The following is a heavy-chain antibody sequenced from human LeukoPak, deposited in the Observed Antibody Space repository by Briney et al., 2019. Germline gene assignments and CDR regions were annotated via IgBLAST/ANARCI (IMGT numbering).Heavy chain of an antibody. Sequence: SETLPLTCAVSGAYISNYYWTWVRQPAAQGLEWIGRLHASESTPIYNPSLKSRVTMSIDTSKDQFSLTLTSVTAADSAVYFCASLSSGAGFDVWGQGTVVTVSS. J-gene: IGHJ3*01. V-gene: IGHV4-4*07. CDR1: GAYISNYY. CDR3: ASLSSGAGFDV. CDR2: LHASEST. D-gene: IGHD3-22*01.